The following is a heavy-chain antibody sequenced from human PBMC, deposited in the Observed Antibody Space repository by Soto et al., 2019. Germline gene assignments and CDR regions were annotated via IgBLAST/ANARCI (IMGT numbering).Heavy chain of an antibody. CDR1: GYTFIHYY. J-gene: IGHJ4*02. V-gene: IGHV1-46*01. CDR3: ARSLLQGDF. D-gene: IGHD2-21*01. Sequence: QVQLVQSGAEVKKPGASVKVSCKASGYTFIHYYIHWVRQAPGQGLEWMAIINPNGGSTNYAQKFQGRVTVTSDTSTSTVSRELNSLGSDDTAVYFCARSLLQGDFWGQGTLVTVSS. CDR2: INPNGGST.